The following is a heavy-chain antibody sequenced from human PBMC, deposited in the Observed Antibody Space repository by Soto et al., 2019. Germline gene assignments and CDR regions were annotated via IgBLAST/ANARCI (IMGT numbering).Heavy chain of an antibody. CDR1: GFTFSNAW. CDR3: TTTSYDYVWGSYGLTY. D-gene: IGHD3-16*01. Sequence: GGSLRLSCAASGFTFSNAWMSWVRQAPGKGLEWVGRIKSKTDGGTTDYAAPVKGRFTISRDDSKNTLYLQMNSLKTEDTAVYYCTTTSYDYVWGSYGLTYWGKGTLVTFSS. V-gene: IGHV3-15*01. J-gene: IGHJ4*02. CDR2: IKSKTDGGTT.